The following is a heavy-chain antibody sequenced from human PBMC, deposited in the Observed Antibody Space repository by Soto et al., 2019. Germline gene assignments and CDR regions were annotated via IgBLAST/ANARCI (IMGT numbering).Heavy chain of an antibody. D-gene: IGHD1-26*01. CDR3: ANPPPTMESTIYYYYGMDV. J-gene: IGHJ6*02. Sequence: EVQLLESGGGLVQPGGSPRLSCAASGFTFSNYAMTWFRQAPGKGLEGVSAIRGSGGSTYYADSVKGRFTISRDNSKNTLYLQMDSLRAEDTAVYYCANPPPTMESTIYYYYGMDVWGQGTTVTVSS. CDR1: GFTFSNYA. V-gene: IGHV3-23*01. CDR2: IRGSGGST.